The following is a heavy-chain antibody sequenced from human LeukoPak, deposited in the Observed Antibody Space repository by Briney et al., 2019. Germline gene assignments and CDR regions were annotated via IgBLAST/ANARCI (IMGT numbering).Heavy chain of an antibody. Sequence: SETLSLTCAVYGGSFSNYFWGWIRQPPGKGLEWIGSIYYSGSTYYNPSLKSRVTISVDTSKNQFSLKLSSVTAADTAVYYCARVGYYDSSGYLSDAFDIWGQGTMVTVSS. CDR1: GGSFSNYF. D-gene: IGHD3-22*01. CDR3: ARVGYYDSSGYLSDAFDI. J-gene: IGHJ3*02. V-gene: IGHV4-39*07. CDR2: IYYSGST.